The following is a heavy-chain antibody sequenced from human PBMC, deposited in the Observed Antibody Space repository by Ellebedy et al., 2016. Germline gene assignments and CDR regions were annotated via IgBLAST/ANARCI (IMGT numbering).Heavy chain of an antibody. CDR3: ARDLALMVYASDY. J-gene: IGHJ4*02. CDR1: GFTFSSYG. Sequence: GGSLRLSCAASGFTFSSYGMHWVRQAPGKGLEWVAVISYDGSNKYYADSVKGRFTISRDNSKNTLYLQMNSLRAEDTAVYYCARDLALMVYASDYWGQGTLVTVSS. D-gene: IGHD2-8*01. CDR2: ISYDGSNK. V-gene: IGHV3-33*05.